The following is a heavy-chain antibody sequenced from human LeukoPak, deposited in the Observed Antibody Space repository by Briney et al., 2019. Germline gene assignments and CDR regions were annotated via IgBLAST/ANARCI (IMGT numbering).Heavy chain of an antibody. CDR2: IWYDGSNK. Sequence: GGSLRLSCAASGFTFSSYGMHWVRQAPGKGLEWVAVIWYDGSNKYYADSVKGRFTISRDNSKNTLYLQMNSLRAEDTAVYYCARDRDSGYYFDYWGQGTLVTVSS. V-gene: IGHV3-33*01. J-gene: IGHJ4*02. D-gene: IGHD5-12*01. CDR3: ARDRDSGYYFDY. CDR1: GFTFSSYG.